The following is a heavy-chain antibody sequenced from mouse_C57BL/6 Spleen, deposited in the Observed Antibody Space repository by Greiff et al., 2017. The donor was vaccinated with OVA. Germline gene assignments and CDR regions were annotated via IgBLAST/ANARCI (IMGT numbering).Heavy chain of an antibody. CDR1: GYAFSSSW. D-gene: IGHD2-1*01. CDR2: LYPGDGDT. J-gene: IGHJ2*01. Sequence: QVQLKQSGPELVKPGASVKISCKASGYAFSSSWMNWVKQRPGKGLEWIGRLYPGDGDTNYNGKFKGKATLTADKSSSTAYMQLSSLTSEDSAVYFCARFYGNYLFDYWGQGTTLTVSS. V-gene: IGHV1-82*01. CDR3: ARFYGNYLFDY.